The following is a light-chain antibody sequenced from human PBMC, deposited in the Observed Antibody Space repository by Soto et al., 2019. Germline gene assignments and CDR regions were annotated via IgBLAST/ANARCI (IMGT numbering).Light chain of an antibody. Sequence: QSVLTQSPSASASLGASIKFTCTLSSGHSSYAIAWHQQQPEKGPRYLMKVNSDGSHIKGDGIPDRFSGSSSGAERYLTISSLQSEDEADYYCQTWGTGTVVFGGGTQLTVL. CDR3: QTWGTGTVV. J-gene: IGLJ2*01. CDR2: VNSDGSH. CDR1: SGHSSYA. V-gene: IGLV4-69*01.